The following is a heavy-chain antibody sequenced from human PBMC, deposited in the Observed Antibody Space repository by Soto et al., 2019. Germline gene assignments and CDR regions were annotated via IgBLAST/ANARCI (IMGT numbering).Heavy chain of an antibody. D-gene: IGHD6-19*01. J-gene: IGHJ4*02. V-gene: IGHV1-69*06. CDR2: IIPIFDTA. Sequence: QVQLVQSGAEVKKPGSSVKVSCKASVGTFSSYAISWVRQAPGQGLEWMGGIIPIFDTANYAQKFQGRVTITEDKSTSTAYMELSRLRSEDTAVYYCARGWSDSSGWFYFDYWGQGTLETVSS. CDR3: ARGWSDSSGWFYFDY. CDR1: VGTFSSYA.